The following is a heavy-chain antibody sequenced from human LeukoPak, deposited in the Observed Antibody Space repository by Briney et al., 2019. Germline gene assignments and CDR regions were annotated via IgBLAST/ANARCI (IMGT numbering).Heavy chain of an antibody. CDR3: ARDKIPRAGWVRDGFDI. CDR2: INPNSGGT. D-gene: IGHD6-13*01. V-gene: IGHV1-2*02. CDR1: GYTFTDYY. J-gene: IGHJ3*02. Sequence: APVKVSCKASGYTFTDYYMHWVRQAPGQGLEWMGWINPNSGGTNYAQKFQGRVTMTRDTSTSTVYMELSSLRSEDTAVYYCARDKIPRAGWVRDGFDIWGQGTMVTISS.